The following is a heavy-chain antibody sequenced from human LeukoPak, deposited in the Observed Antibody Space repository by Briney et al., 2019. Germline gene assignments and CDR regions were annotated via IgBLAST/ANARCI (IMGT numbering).Heavy chain of an antibody. CDR2: INPSGGST. D-gene: IGHD2-21*02. CDR3: ASAFCGGDCYLDY. V-gene: IGHV1-46*01. J-gene: IGHJ4*02. Sequence: ASVKVSCKSSGYTFTSYYMHWVRQAPGQGLEWMGIINPSGGSTNYAQKFQGRVTMTRDTSTSTGYMELSSLRSEDTAVYYCASAFCGGDCYLDYWGQGTLVTVSS. CDR1: GYTFTSYY.